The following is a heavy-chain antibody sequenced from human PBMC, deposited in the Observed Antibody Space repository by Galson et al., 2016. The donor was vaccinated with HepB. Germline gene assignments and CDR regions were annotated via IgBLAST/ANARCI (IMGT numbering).Heavy chain of an antibody. CDR3: ARDRDRSNWDFDF. CDR1: GFTFSSYS. V-gene: IGHV3-21*01. D-gene: IGHD1-1*01. J-gene: IGHJ4*02. CDR2: ISSSGTYI. Sequence: SLRLSCAASGFTFSSYSVNWVRQAPGKGLEWVSSISSSGTYIYYADPVKGRFTISRDNAKRSLYLQMNSLRAEDTAVYYCARDRDRSNWDFDFWGQGTLVTVSS.